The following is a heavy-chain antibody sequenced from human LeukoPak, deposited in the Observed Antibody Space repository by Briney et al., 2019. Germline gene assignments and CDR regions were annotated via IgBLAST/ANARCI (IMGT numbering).Heavy chain of an antibody. CDR3: ARVAGNYCYYYMDV. CDR1: GYTFTSYG. D-gene: IGHD6-19*01. CDR2: ISAYNGNT. Sequence: ASVKVSCKASGYTFTSYGISWVRQAPGQGLEWMGWISAYNGNTNYAQKLQGRVTMTTDTSTSTAYMELRSLRSDDTAVYYCARVAGNYCYYYMDVWGKGTTVTVSS. J-gene: IGHJ6*03. V-gene: IGHV1-18*01.